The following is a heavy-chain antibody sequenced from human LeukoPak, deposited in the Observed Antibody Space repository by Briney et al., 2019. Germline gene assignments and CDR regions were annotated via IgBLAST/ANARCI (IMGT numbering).Heavy chain of an antibody. Sequence: PGGSLRLSCAASGFTFSSYWMSWVRQAPGKGLEWVANIKHDGTEKYSVDSVKGRFTISRDNAKNSLYLQMNSLRAEDTAVYYYAYSSSWANFDYWGQGTLVTVSS. D-gene: IGHD6-13*01. CDR1: GFTFSSYW. CDR3: AYSSSWANFDY. J-gene: IGHJ4*02. CDR2: IKHDGTEK. V-gene: IGHV3-7*01.